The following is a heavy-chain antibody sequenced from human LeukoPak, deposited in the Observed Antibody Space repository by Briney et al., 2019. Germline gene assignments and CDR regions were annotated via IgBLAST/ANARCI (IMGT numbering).Heavy chain of an antibody. CDR3: ARGRARSLIVAPTRRSRAFDI. D-gene: IGHD1-26*01. CDR2: INHSGST. J-gene: IGHJ3*02. Sequence: PSETLSLTCTVSGGPISSYYWNWIRQPPGKGLEWIGEINHSGSTNYNPSLKSRVTISLDTSKNQFSLKLNSVTAADTAVYYCARGRARSLIVAPTRRSRAFDIWGQGTMVTVSS. V-gene: IGHV4-34*01. CDR1: GGPISSYY.